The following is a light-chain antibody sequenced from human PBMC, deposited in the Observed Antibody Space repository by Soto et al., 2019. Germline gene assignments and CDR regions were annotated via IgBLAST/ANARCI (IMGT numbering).Light chain of an antibody. V-gene: IGLV2-14*01. CDR3: SSSTSSSTLVV. Sequence: QPVLTQPASVSGSPGQSITISCTGTSSDVGGYNYVSWYQQHPGKAPKLMIYDVSNRPSGVSNRFSGSKSGNSASLTISGLQADDEADYYCSSSTSSSTLVVFGGGTKLTVL. CDR1: SSDVGGYNY. J-gene: IGLJ2*01. CDR2: DVS.